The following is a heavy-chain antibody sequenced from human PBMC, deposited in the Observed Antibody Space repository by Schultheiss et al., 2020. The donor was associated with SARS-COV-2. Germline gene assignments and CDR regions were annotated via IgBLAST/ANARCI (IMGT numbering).Heavy chain of an antibody. CDR1: GGSISSSNW. Sequence: SETLSLTCAVSGGSISSSNWWSWVRQPPGKGLEWIGSIYYSGSTYYNPSLKSRVTISVDTSKNQFSLKLSSVTAADTAVYYCARLAKQQLVYFDYWGQGTLVTVSS. V-gene: IGHV4-39*01. J-gene: IGHJ4*02. CDR3: ARLAKQQLVYFDY. CDR2: IYYSGST. D-gene: IGHD6-13*01.